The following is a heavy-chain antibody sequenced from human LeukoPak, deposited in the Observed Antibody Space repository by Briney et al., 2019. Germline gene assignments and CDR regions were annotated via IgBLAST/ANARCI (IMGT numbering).Heavy chain of an antibody. D-gene: IGHD3-22*01. CDR1: GFTFSSYA. CDR2: ISTSGATT. Sequence: GGSLRLSCAASGFTFSSYAMSWVRQAPGKGLEWVSTISTSGATTYYADSVKGRFTISRDNSKNTLYLQMNSLRAEDTAVYYCRVVITDFDYWGQGTLVTVSS. J-gene: IGHJ4*02. V-gene: IGHV3-23*01. CDR3: RVVITDFDY.